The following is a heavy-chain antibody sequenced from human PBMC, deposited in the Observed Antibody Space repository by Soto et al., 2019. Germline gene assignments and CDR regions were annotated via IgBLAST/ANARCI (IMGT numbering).Heavy chain of an antibody. V-gene: IGHV1-18*01. Sequence: QVQLVQSGAEVKKPGASVKVSCTSSDYTFTSYGISWVRQAPGQGLEWMGWISGYNGNTNYAQKLQGRVTMTTDTSTSTAYMELRSLRSDDTAEYYWARDEGYKWNDGGWFDPWGQGTLVTVSS. CDR3: ARDEGYKWNDGGWFDP. D-gene: IGHD1-1*01. J-gene: IGHJ5*02. CDR2: ISGYNGNT. CDR1: DYTFTSYG.